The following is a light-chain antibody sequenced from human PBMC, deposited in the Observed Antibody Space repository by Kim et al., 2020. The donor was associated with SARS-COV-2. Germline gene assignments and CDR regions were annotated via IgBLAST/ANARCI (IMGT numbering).Light chain of an antibody. CDR1: SSNIGSNT. CDR3: STWDDSLNGWV. V-gene: IGLV1-44*01. Sequence: GPRVSISYSGGSSNIGSNTVNWYRQLPGTAPKLLIWNNNQRPSGVPDRFSGSKSATSASLAISGLQSEDDADYYCSTWDDSLNGWVFGGGTKLTVL. CDR2: NNN. J-gene: IGLJ3*02.